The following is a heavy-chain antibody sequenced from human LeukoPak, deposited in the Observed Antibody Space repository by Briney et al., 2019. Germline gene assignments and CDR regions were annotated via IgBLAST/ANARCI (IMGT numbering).Heavy chain of an antibody. D-gene: IGHD6-19*01. Sequence: PGGSLRLSCAASGFTFSSYGMHWVRQAPGKGLERVAFIRYDGSNKYYADSVKGRFTISRDNSKNTLYLQMNSLRAEDTAVYYCAKDRREYSSGWYLDYWGQGTLVTVSS. CDR1: GFTFSSYG. CDR3: AKDRREYSSGWYLDY. CDR2: IRYDGSNK. J-gene: IGHJ4*02. V-gene: IGHV3-30*02.